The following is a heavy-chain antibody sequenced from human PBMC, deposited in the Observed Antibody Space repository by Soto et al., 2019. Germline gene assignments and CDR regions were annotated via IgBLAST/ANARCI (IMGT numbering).Heavy chain of an antibody. V-gene: IGHV1-3*01. D-gene: IGHD3-3*01. CDR2: INAGNGNT. J-gene: IGHJ6*03. Sequence: ASVKVSCKASGYTFTSYAMHWVRQAPGQRLEWMGWINAGNGNTKYSQKFQGRVTITRDTSASTAYMELSSLRSEDTAVYYCARARGSWSGRYYYYYYYMDVWGKGTTVTAP. CDR3: ARARGSWSGRYYYYYYYMDV. CDR1: GYTFTSYA.